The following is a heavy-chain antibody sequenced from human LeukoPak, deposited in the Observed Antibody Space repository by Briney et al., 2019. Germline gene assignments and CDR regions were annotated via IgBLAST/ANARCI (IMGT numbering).Heavy chain of an antibody. Sequence: GGSLRLSCAASGFTFSSYAMSWVRQAPGKGLEWVSAISGSGGSTYYADSVKGRFIISRDKSKNTLYLQMNSLRAEDTAVYYCAKDRKPYGSGSYYDYWGQGTLVTVSS. J-gene: IGHJ4*02. CDR2: ISGSGGST. CDR3: AKDRKPYGSGSYYDY. CDR1: GFTFSSYA. V-gene: IGHV3-23*01. D-gene: IGHD3-10*01.